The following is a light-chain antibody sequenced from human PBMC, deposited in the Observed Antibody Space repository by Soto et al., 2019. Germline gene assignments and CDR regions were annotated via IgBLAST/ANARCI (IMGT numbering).Light chain of an antibody. CDR3: QQSYSTPLT. J-gene: IGKJ4*01. CDR2: DAS. V-gene: IGKV3-15*01. Sequence: EIVMTQSPATLSGSPGERATLPGRASQGIGTSPACYQQQPGQPPTLLIFDASTRATGPPDRFSGSASATDFTLTISRLEPEDFATYCCQQSYSTPLTFGGGTKVDIK. CDR1: QGIGTS.